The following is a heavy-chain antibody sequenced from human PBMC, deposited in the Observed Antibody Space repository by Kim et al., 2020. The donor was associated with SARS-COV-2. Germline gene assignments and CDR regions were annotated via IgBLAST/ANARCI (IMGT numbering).Heavy chain of an antibody. V-gene: IGHV3-23*01. CDR1: GFTFSSYA. D-gene: IGHD3-3*01. Sequence: GGSLRLSCAASGFTFSSYAMSWVRQAPGKGLEWVSAISGSGGSTYYADSVKGRFTISRDNSKNTLYLQMNSLRAEYTAVYYCAGLPPRVYDFWSGSLGDFDYWGQGTLVTVSS. CDR2: ISGSGGST. J-gene: IGHJ4*02. CDR3: AGLPPRVYDFWSGSLGDFDY.